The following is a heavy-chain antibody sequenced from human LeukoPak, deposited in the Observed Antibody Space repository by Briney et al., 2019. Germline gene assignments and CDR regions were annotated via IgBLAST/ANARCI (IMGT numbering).Heavy chain of an antibody. Sequence: GRSLRLSCAASGFTFDDYAMHWVRQAPGKGLEWVSGISWNSGSIGYADSVKGRFTISRDNAKNSLYLQMNSLRAEDTALYYCAKVHYGDYSGNCYWYFDLWGRGTLVTVSS. CDR2: ISWNSGSI. D-gene: IGHD4-17*01. CDR3: AKVHYGDYSGNCYWYFDL. CDR1: GFTFDDYA. V-gene: IGHV3-9*01. J-gene: IGHJ2*01.